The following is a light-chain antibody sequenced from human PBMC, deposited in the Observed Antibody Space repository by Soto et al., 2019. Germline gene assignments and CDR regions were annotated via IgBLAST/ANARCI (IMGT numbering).Light chain of an antibody. CDR1: QSISSN. V-gene: IGKV3-20*01. Sequence: KVMTQSPATLSVSPGERATLSCRASQSISSNLAWYQQKPGQAPRLLIYGASTRATGIPVRFSGSGSGTDFTLTISRLEPEDFAVYYCQQYGSSPLTFGQGTKVDIK. CDR2: GAS. CDR3: QQYGSSPLT. J-gene: IGKJ1*01.